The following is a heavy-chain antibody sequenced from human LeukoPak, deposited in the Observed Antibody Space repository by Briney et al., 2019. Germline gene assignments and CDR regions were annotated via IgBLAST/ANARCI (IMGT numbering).Heavy chain of an antibody. D-gene: IGHD3-3*01. CDR1: GYTFTSYY. CDR2: INPSGGST. CDR3: APGVTIFGVVIKWGLNY. Sequence: ASVKVSCKASGYTFTSYYMHWVRQAPGQGLEWMGIINPSGGSTSYAQKFQGRVTMTRDTSISTAYMELSRLRSDDTAVYYCAPGVTIFGVVIKWGLNYWGQGTLVTVSS. J-gene: IGHJ4*02. V-gene: IGHV1-46*01.